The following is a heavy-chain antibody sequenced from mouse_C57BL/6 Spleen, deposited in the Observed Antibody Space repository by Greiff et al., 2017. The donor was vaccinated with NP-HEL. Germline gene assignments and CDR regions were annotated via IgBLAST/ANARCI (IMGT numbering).Heavy chain of an antibody. CDR1: GFTFSSYT. Sequence: EVQGVESGGGLVKPGGSLKLSCAASGFTFSSYTMSWVRQTPEKRLEWVATISGGGGNTYYPDSVKGRFTISRDNAKNTLYLQMSSLRSEDTALYYCARLASVVAVDYWGQGTTLTVSS. D-gene: IGHD1-1*01. J-gene: IGHJ2*01. V-gene: IGHV5-9*01. CDR2: ISGGGGNT. CDR3: ARLASVVAVDY.